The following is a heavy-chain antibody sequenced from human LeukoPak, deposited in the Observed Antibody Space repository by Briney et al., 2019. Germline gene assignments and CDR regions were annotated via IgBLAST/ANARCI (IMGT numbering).Heavy chain of an antibody. V-gene: IGHV1-2*02. J-gene: IGHJ4*02. Sequence: GASVKVSCKASGYTFTGYYMHWVRQAPGQGLEWMGWINPNSGGTNYAQKFQGRVTMPRDTSISTAYMELSRLRSDDTAVYYCARDGDIRFLEWLSPFDYWGQGTLVTVSS. CDR3: ARDGDIRFLEWLSPFDY. D-gene: IGHD3-3*01. CDR2: INPNSGGT. CDR1: GYTFTGYY.